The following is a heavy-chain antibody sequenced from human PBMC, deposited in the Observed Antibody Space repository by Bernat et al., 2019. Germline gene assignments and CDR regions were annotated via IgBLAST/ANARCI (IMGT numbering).Heavy chain of an antibody. V-gene: IGHV2-26*01. J-gene: IGHJ4*02. CDR1: GFSLSNARMG. CDR3: AHRLYLQSYWNYGRFDY. CDR2: IFSNDEK. Sequence: QVTLKESGPVLVKPTETLTLTCTVSGFSLSNARMGVSWIRQPPGKALEWLAHIFSNDEKSYSTSLKSRLTISKDTSKSQVVLSITNMDPDDTGTYYCAHRLYLQSYWNYGRFDYWGQGTQVTVSS. D-gene: IGHD1-7*01.